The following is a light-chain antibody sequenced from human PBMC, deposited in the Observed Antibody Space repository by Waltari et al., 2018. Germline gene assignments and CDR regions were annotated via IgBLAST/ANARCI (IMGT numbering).Light chain of an antibody. CDR3: ATWDDSLGGV. V-gene: IGLV1-44*01. Sequence: QSVLTQPPSASGTPGQRVTISCSGSNSNIGSNPVNWYQQVPGTAPKLLIYSTNQTPSGIPGRFSASKAGTSASLAVTGLQSEDEAFYFCATWDDSLGGVFGGGTYLTVL. J-gene: IGLJ3*02. CDR1: NSNIGSNP. CDR2: STN.